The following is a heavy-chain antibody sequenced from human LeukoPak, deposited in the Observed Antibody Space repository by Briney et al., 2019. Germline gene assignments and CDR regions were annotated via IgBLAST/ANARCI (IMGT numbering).Heavy chain of an antibody. CDR1: GYTFTGYY. CDR3: ARTRTYYYGSGSYPFDY. J-gene: IGHJ4*02. D-gene: IGHD3-10*01. V-gene: IGHV1-2*02. Sequence: GASVKVSCKSSGYTFTGYYMRWVRQAPGQGLEWMGWINPNSGGTNYAQKFQGRVTMTRDTSISTAYMELSRLRSDDTAVYYCARTRTYYYGSGSYPFDYWGQGTLVTVSS. CDR2: INPNSGGT.